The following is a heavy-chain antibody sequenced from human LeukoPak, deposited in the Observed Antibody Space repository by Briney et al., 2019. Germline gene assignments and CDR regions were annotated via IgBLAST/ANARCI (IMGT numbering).Heavy chain of an antibody. D-gene: IGHD2-15*01. CDR3: ARQGDGGRSFDY. CDR2: INHSGST. CDR1: GGSFSGYY. J-gene: IGHJ4*02. Sequence: SETLSLTCAVYGGSFSGYYWSWIRQPPGKGLEWIGEINHSGSTNYNPSLKSRVTISVDTSKNQFSLKLSSVTAADTAVYYCARQGDGGRSFDYWGQGTLVTVSS. V-gene: IGHV4-34*01.